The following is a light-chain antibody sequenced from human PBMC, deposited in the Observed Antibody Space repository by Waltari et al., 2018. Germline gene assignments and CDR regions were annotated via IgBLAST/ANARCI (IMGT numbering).Light chain of an antibody. CDR1: QRVGSKL. CDR2: AAS. Sequence: EIVLTQSPGTLSLSPGERATLSCRASQRVGSKLLAWYQQKPGQVPRLLIYAASSSAAGIPDRFSGTWSWTDFTLTISRLGPEDFAVYYCQQFGSSALTFGGGTKVEIK. J-gene: IGKJ4*01. V-gene: IGKV3-20*01. CDR3: QQFGSSALT.